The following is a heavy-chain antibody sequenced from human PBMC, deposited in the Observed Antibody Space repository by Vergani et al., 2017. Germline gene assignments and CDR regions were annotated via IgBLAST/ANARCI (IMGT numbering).Heavy chain of an antibody. CDR2: ITWNGGST. CDR1: GFTFDDYG. J-gene: IGHJ4*02. Sequence: EVQLVESGGGVVRPGGSLRLSCAASGFTFDDYGMSWVRQAPGKGLEWVSGITWNGGSTGYADSVKGRFTISRDNAKNSLYLQMNSLRAEDTALYYCARERNAYYDFWSGYYTQYYFDYWGQGTLVTVSS. CDR3: ARERNAYYDFWSGYYTQYYFDY. V-gene: IGHV3-20*04. D-gene: IGHD3-3*01.